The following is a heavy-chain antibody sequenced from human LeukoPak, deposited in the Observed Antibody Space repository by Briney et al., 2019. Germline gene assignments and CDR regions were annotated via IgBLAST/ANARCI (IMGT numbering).Heavy chain of an antibody. Sequence: PGGFLRLSCAASGFTVSSNYMSWVRQAPGKGLEWVANIKQDESEIYYVDSVKGRFTISRDNAENSLYLQMNSLRAEDTAVNYCARDIGAWSAYWGQGTLVTVSS. CDR3: ARDIGAWSAY. CDR1: GFTVSSNY. D-gene: IGHD6-19*01. V-gene: IGHV3-7*01. CDR2: IKQDESEI. J-gene: IGHJ4*02.